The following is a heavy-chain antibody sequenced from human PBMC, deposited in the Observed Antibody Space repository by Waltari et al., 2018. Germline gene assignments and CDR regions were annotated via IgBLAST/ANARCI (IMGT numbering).Heavy chain of an antibody. CDR3: AALGPDII. CDR1: GFPFSTYD. V-gene: IGHV3-13*01. CDR2: MGAAGDA. Sequence: EVHLVESGGGLVQPGGSLRLSCAAFGFPFSTYDVHWVRQTTGKRLEWVSAMGAAGDAYYLPSVRGRFTISRDNAKNSFYLQMNSLRADDTAVYFCAALGPDIIWGQGAMVTVSS. J-gene: IGHJ3*02. D-gene: IGHD1-26*01.